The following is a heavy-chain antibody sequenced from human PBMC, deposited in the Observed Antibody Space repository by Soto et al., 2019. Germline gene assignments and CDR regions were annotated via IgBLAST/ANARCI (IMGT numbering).Heavy chain of an antibody. Sequence: PGGSLRLSCAASGFTFSNAWMSWVRQAPGKGLEWVGRIKSKTGGGTTDYAAPVKGRFTISRDDSKNTLYLQMNSLKTEDTAVYYCTTDIYYDSSGSDAFDIWGQGTMVTVSS. CDR2: IKSKTGGGTT. V-gene: IGHV3-15*01. CDR1: GFTFSNAW. D-gene: IGHD3-22*01. J-gene: IGHJ3*02. CDR3: TTDIYYDSSGSDAFDI.